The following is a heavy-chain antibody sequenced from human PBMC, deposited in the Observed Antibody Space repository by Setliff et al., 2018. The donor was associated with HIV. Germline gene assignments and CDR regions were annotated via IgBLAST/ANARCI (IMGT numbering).Heavy chain of an antibody. CDR1: GFTFSSYA. Sequence: GGSLRLSCAASGFTFSSYAMHWVRQTPGKGLEWAAVISYDGSNKYYADSVKGRFTISRDNSKNTLYLQMNSLRAEDTAVYYCARQNILGDAGGTFDIWGQGTMVTVSS. V-gene: IGHV3-30*01. D-gene: IGHD3-10*01. CDR3: ARQNILGDAGGTFDI. CDR2: ISYDGSNK. J-gene: IGHJ3*02.